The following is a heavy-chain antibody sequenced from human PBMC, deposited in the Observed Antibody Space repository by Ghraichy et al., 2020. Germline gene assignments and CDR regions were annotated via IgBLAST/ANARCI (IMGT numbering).Heavy chain of an antibody. CDR3: AKDTYDSSGSRYDN. Sequence: GGSLRLSCVASGFTFNNYAMSWVRQAPGMGLEWVSAISGPGTTTYYPDSVEGRFTISRDNSKSTLYLQLNSLRADDTAIYYCAKDTYDSSGSRYDNWGQGTLVTVSS. CDR1: GFTFNNYA. D-gene: IGHD3-22*01. V-gene: IGHV3-23*01. J-gene: IGHJ4*02. CDR2: ISGPGTTT.